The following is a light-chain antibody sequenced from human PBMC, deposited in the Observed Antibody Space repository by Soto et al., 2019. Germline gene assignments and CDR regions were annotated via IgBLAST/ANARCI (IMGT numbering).Light chain of an antibody. Sequence: EIVMTQSPATLSVSPGERATLSCSASQSVSGNLAWYQQKPGQPTRLLIYGASTRATGIPARFSGSVSGTEFPLTISRLQSEDFAVYYCQQYNNWTLTFGGGTKVEIK. V-gene: IGKV3-15*01. J-gene: IGKJ4*01. CDR3: QQYNNWTLT. CDR1: QSVSGN. CDR2: GAS.